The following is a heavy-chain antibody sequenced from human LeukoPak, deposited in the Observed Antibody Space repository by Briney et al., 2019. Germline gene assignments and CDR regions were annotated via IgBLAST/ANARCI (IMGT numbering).Heavy chain of an antibody. CDR2: INSDGSST. CDR1: GFTFSSYW. D-gene: IGHD3-22*01. Sequence: GGSLRLSCAASGFTFSSYWMHWVRQAPGKGLVWVSRINSDGSSTSYADSVKGRFTISRDNAKNTLYLQMNSLRAEDTAVYYCARHETETDSSGYGFIWGQGTMVTVSS. CDR3: ARHETETDSSGYGFI. J-gene: IGHJ3*02. V-gene: IGHV3-74*01.